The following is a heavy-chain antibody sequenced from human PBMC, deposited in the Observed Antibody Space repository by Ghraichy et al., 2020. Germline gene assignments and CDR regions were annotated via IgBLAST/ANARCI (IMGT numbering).Heavy chain of an antibody. Sequence: GSLRLSCTVSGGSISSYYWSWIRQPPGKGLEWIGYIYYSGSTNYNPSLKSRVTISVDTSKNQFSLKLSSVTAADTAVYYCAGSGYYYPFDYWGQGTLVTVSS. CDR3: AGSGYYYPFDY. J-gene: IGHJ4*02. CDR2: IYYSGST. V-gene: IGHV4-59*01. CDR1: GGSISSYY. D-gene: IGHD3-22*01.